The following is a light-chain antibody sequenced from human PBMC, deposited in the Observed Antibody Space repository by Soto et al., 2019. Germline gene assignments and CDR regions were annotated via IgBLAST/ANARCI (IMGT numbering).Light chain of an antibody. CDR2: AVN. CDR1: SEDIGAYDY. Sequence: QSVLTQPASVSASPGQSIFISCTGTSEDIGAYDYVSWYQQHPGKAPTLILYAVNDRPSGVSSRFSGSKSGNTASLTISGVQPDDEADYYCSSYRSSDTLEVFGTGTKVTVL. V-gene: IGLV2-14*01. J-gene: IGLJ1*01. CDR3: SSYRSSDTLEV.